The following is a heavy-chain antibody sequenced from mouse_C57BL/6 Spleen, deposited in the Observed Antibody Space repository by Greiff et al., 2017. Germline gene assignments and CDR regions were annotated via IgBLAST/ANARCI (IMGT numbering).Heavy chain of an antibody. CDR1: GFTFSSYG. CDR2: ISSGGSYT. CDR3: ARHWRMDY. Sequence: EVMLVESGGDLVKPGGSLKLSCAASGFTFSSYGMSWVRQTPDKRLEWVATISSGGSYTYYPDSVKGRFTISRDNAKNTLYLQMSSLKSEDTAMYYCARHWRMDYWGQGTSVTVSS. J-gene: IGHJ4*01. V-gene: IGHV5-6*02.